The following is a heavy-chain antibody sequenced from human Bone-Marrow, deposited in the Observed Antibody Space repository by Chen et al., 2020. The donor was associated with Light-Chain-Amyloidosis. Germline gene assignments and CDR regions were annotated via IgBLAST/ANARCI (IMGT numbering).Heavy chain of an antibody. V-gene: IGHV5-51*01. CDR1: GYTFPNYW. D-gene: IGHD2-21*01. CDR3: ARRSDGYNFDY. J-gene: IGHJ4*02. Sequence: EVQLEQSGPEVKKPGESLKISCKGSGYTFPNYWIGWVRQMPGKGLEWMGVIYPDDSDASYRPSFEGQVTISADKSITTAYLQWRSLKASDTPMYYCARRSDGYNFDYWGQGTLVTVSS. CDR2: IYPDDSDA.